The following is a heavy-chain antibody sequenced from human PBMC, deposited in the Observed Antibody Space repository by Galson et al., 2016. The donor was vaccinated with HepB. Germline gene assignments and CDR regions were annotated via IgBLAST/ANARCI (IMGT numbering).Heavy chain of an antibody. J-gene: IGHJ2*01. CDR3: VKSPGGSFPL. CDR1: GFAFSDYA. D-gene: IGHD3-10*01. V-gene: IGHV3-64D*06. Sequence: SLRLSCAGSGFAFSDYAMHWVRQAPGQGLEYVSGITNNGGTTYYADSVKGRFTISRDNSKNTLYFQMSSLRAEDTAVFYCVKSPGGSFPLWGRGTLVTVSS. CDR2: ITNNGGTT.